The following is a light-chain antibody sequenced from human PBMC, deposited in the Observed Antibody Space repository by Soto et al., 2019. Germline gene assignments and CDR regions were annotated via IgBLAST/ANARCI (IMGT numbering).Light chain of an antibody. CDR1: QTISTW. CDR3: QQYESYSPLT. V-gene: IGKV1-5*01. J-gene: IGKJ4*01. CDR2: DAS. Sequence: DVQMSQSPFTLSASVGDRVTITCRASQTISTWLAWYQQKPGKAPKLLIYDASSLESGVPSRFSGSGSGTEFTLTISSLQPEDFATYYCQQYESYSPLTFGGGTKVDIK.